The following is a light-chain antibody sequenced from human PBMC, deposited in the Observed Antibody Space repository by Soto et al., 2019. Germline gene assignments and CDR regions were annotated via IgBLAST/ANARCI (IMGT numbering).Light chain of an antibody. J-gene: IGLJ2*01. V-gene: IGLV3-25*03. CDR1: ALPKQY. CDR2: KDS. Sequence: SYELPQPPSVSVSPGQTARITCSGDALPKQYAYWYQQKPRQAPVLVIYKDSERHSGIPERFSGCSSGTTITLTISGVQAEDEADYYCQSADSSGTYEVVGGGTKLTVL. CDR3: QSADSSGTYEV.